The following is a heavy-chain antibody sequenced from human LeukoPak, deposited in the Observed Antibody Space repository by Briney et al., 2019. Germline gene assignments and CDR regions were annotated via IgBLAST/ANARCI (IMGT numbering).Heavy chain of an antibody. D-gene: IGHD6-13*01. CDR1: GFTFSNAW. CDR3: TTDGVWAEAGTDDFDI. CDR2: IKSKTDGGTT. J-gene: IGHJ3*02. V-gene: IGHV3-15*01. Sequence: GGSLRLSCAASGFTFSNAWMSWVRQAPGKGLEWVGRIKSKTDGGTTDYAAPVKGRFTISRDDSKNTLYLQMNSLKTEDTAVYYCTTDGVWAEAGTDDFDIWGRGTMVTVSS.